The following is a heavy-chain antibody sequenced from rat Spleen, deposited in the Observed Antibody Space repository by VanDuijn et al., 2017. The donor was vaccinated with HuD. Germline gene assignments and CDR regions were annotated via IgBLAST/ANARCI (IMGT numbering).Heavy chain of an antibody. CDR3: TRYYEGYVMDV. J-gene: IGHJ4*01. CDR2: INWGGSST. D-gene: IGHD1-12*01. CDR1: GFTFTNYD. Sequence: EVQLVESGGGLVQPGRSLKLSCSASGFTFTNYDMAWVRQAPTKGLEWVASINWGGSSTYYPDNVKGRFTISRDNAKNALYLQMNNLRSEDTAINYCTRYYEGYVMDVWGQGASVTVSS. V-gene: IGHV5-7*01.